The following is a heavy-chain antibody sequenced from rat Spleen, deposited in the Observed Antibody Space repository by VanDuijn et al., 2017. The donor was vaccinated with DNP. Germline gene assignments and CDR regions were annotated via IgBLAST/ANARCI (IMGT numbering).Heavy chain of an antibody. CDR3: ARHRAIAAIWDY. CDR2: ISASGGHT. J-gene: IGHJ2*01. V-gene: IGHV5S13*01. D-gene: IGHD1-2*01. Sequence: EVQLVESGGDLVQPGRSLKLSCAASGFTFSDYNMAWVRQAPKKGLEWVASISASGGHTYYRDSVKGRFTISRDNAKNTQYLRMDSLRSEDTATYYCARHRAIAAIWDYWGQGVMVTVSS. CDR1: GFTFSDYN.